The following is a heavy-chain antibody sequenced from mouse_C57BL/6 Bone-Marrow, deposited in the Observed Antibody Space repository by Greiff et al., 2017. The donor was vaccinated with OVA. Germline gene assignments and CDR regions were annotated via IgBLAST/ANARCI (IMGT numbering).Heavy chain of an antibody. V-gene: IGHV1-59*01. CDR2: IDPSDSYT. J-gene: IGHJ2*01. CDR1: GYTFTSYW. Sequence: QVQLQQPGAELVRPGTSVKLSCKASGYTFTSYWMHWVKQRPGQGLEWIGVIDPSDSYTNYNQKFKGKATLTVDTSSSTAYMQLSSLTSEDAAVDYCARNDGYPYYFDDWGQGTTLTVSS. CDR3: ARNDGYPYYFDD. D-gene: IGHD2-3*01.